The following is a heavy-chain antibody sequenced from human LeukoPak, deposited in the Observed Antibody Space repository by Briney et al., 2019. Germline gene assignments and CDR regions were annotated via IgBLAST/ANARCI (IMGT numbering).Heavy chain of an antibody. V-gene: IGHV4-31*03. CDR3: SRGLGSRKLGY. Sequence: KSPETLSLTCTVSGASFSSDDQYWNWIRQSPGKGLEWIGSIHPSGMLYNNPSLESRVTMSRDTSKNQFSLNLNSVTAADTAVYFCSRGLGSRKLGYWGQGILVTVSS. D-gene: IGHD2-2*01. CDR2: IHPSGML. J-gene: IGHJ4*02. CDR1: GASFSSDDQY.